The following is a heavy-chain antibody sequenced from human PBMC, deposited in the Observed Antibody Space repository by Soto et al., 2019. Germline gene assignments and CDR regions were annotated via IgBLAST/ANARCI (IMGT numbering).Heavy chain of an antibody. D-gene: IGHD2-2*01. CDR3: AGGGPGVFGRSSTSSYYYYMDV. Sequence: ASVKVSCKASGYTFTSYGISWVRQAPGQGLEWMGWISAYNGNTNYAQKLQGRVTMTTDTTTSTAYMELRSLRSDDTAVYYCAGGGPGVFGRSSTSSYYYYMDVWGKGTTVTVSS. J-gene: IGHJ6*03. CDR2: ISAYNGNT. V-gene: IGHV1-18*01. CDR1: GYTFTSYG.